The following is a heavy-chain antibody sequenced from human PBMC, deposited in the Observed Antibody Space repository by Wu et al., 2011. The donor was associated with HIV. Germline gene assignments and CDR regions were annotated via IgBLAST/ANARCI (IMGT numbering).Heavy chain of an antibody. Sequence: QVQLVQSGAEVKKPGASVKVSCKSSGYSFTRFDITWVRQAPGQGLERMGWISVHNGDTNYAQKLQGRVTMTTDTSTSTAYMELRSLRSDDTAVYYCVRGSTYYDFWSGYYTPYYMDVWAKGPRSPSPQ. D-gene: IGHD3-3*01. V-gene: IGHV1-18*01. CDR1: GYSFTRFD. CDR2: ISVHNGDT. CDR3: VRGSTYYDFWSGYYTPYYMDV. J-gene: IGHJ6*04.